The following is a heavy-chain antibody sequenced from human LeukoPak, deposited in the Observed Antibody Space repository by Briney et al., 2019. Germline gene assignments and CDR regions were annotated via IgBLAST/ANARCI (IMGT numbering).Heavy chain of an antibody. CDR3: ARVFGGSGWYDAFDI. CDR2: IYSGGST. CDR1: GFTVSSNY. Sequence: PGGSLRLSCAASGFTVSSNYMSWVRQAPGKGLEWVSVIYSGGSTYYADSVKGRFTISRDNSKNTLYLQMNSLRAEDTAVYCCARVFGGSGWYDAFDIWGQGTMVTVSS. V-gene: IGHV3-66*01. J-gene: IGHJ3*02. D-gene: IGHD6-19*01.